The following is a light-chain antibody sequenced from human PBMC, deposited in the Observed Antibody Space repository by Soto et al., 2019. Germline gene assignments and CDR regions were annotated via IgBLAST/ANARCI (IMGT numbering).Light chain of an antibody. CDR3: QQYKNWPPLT. V-gene: IGKV3-15*01. Sequence: EIVMTQSPATLSVSPGERATLSCRASQSVSSNLAWYQQKPGQAPRLLIYGAFTRATGIPARFSGSGSGTEFSLTIISLQYADFAIYYCQQYKNWPPLTFGRGTKVEIK. J-gene: IGKJ4*01. CDR1: QSVSSN. CDR2: GAF.